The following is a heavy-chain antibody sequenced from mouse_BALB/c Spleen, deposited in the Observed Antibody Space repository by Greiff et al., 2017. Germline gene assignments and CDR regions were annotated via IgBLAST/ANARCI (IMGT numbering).Heavy chain of an antibody. CDR2: ISSGSSTI. V-gene: IGHV5-17*02. D-gene: IGHD1-1*01. CDR3: ARGTVVNYAMDY. CDR1: GFTFSSFG. J-gene: IGHJ4*01. Sequence: EVKVVESGGGLVQPGGSRKLSCAASGFTFSSFGMHWVRQAPEKGLEWVAYISSGSSTIYYADTVKGRFTISRDNPKNTLFLQMTSLRSEDTAMYYCARGTVVNYAMDYWGQGTSVTVSS.